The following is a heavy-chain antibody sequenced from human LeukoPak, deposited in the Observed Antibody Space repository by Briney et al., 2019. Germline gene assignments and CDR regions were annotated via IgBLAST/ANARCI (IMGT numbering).Heavy chain of an antibody. CDR1: GXIFSSHG. D-gene: IGHD3-16*02. Sequence: GGSLRLSCAASGXIFSSHGMHWVRQAPGKGLEWVAVISYDGSNEYYADSVKGRFVISRDNSKNTLFLQMNSLRPEDTAVYYCARSTFGGIIVIGDYWGQGTLVTVSS. V-gene: IGHV3-30*03. CDR3: ARSTFGGIIVIGDY. CDR2: ISYDGSNE. J-gene: IGHJ4*02.